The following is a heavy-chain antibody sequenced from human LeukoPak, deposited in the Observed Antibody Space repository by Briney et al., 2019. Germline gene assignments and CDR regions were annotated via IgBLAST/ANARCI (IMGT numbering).Heavy chain of an antibody. CDR3: ARAPYDILTGYYPLYYYYYMDV. D-gene: IGHD3-9*01. J-gene: IGHJ6*03. CDR1: GFTFSSYE. Sequence: PGGSLRLSCAASGFTFSSYEMNWVRQAPGKGLEWVSYISSSGSTIYYADSVKGRFTISRDNAKNSLYLQMNSLRAEDTAVYYCARAPYDILTGYYPLYYYYYMDVWGKGTTVTISS. V-gene: IGHV3-48*03. CDR2: ISSSGSTI.